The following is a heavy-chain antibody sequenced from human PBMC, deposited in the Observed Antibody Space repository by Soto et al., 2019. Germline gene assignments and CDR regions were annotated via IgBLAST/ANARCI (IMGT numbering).Heavy chain of an antibody. V-gene: IGHV1-46*01. J-gene: IGHJ2*01. CDR1: GYTFTSYY. Sequence: QVQLVQSGAEVKKPGASVKVSCKASGYTFTSYYMHWERQAPGQGLEWMGIINPSGGSTIYAQKCQGRVTMTRDTSTSTVYMELSSLRSEDTAVYSCAREPRHWYFDLWGRGTLVTASS. CDR2: INPSGGST. CDR3: AREPRHWYFDL.